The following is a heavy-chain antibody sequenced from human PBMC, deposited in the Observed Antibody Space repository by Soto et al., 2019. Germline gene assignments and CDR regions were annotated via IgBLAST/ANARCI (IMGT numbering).Heavy chain of an antibody. CDR1: GGTFSSYT. D-gene: IGHD2-15*01. CDR3: AVDIVVVVAATTFNY. Sequence: GASVKVSCKASGGTFSSYTISWVRQAPGQGLEWMGRISPILGIANYAQKFQGRVTVTADKSTSTAYMELSSLRSEDTAVYYCAVDIVVVVAATTFNYWGQGTLVTVSS. V-gene: IGHV1-69*02. J-gene: IGHJ4*02. CDR2: ISPILGIA.